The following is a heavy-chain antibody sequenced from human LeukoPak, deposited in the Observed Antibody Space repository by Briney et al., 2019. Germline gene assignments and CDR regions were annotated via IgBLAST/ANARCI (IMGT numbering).Heavy chain of an antibody. J-gene: IGHJ4*02. V-gene: IGHV4-59*01. CDR1: GGSISSYY. Sequence: PSETLSLTCTVSGGSISSYYWSWIRQPPGKGLEWIGYIYYSGSTNYNHSLKRRVTISVDTSKNQFSLKLSSVTAADTAVYYCARGENDSSGYLFWGQGTLVTVSS. CDR2: IYYSGST. D-gene: IGHD3-22*01. CDR3: ARGENDSSGYLF.